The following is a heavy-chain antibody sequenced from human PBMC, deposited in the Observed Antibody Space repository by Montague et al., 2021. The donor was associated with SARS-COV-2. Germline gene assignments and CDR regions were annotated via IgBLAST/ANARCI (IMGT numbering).Heavy chain of an antibody. CDR3: ARGMIRGVTTPFDY. V-gene: IGHV4-39*02. J-gene: IGHJ4*02. D-gene: IGHD3-10*01. Sequence: SETLSLTCSVSSGSIISSGYYWGWIRQPPGKELEWIGNIYYGGTSXYNPSVQSRGTISVDTSKNHLSLRLSSVTAADTAVYFCARGMIRGVTTPFDYWGQGSQVTVSS. CDR1: SGSIISSGYY. CDR2: IYYGGTS.